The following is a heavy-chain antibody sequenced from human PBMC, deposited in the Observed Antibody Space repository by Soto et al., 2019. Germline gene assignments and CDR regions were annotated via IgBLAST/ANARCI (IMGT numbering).Heavy chain of an antibody. CDR3: ARDPLTKGTVTATFDY. D-gene: IGHD2-21*02. CDR2: ISSSSSYI. V-gene: IGHV3-21*01. Sequence: PGGSLRLSCAASGFTFSSYSMNWVRQAPGKGLEWVSSISSSSSYIYYADSVKGRFTVSRDNAKNSLYLQMNSLRAEDTAVYYCARDPLTKGTVTATFDYWGQGTLVTVSS. J-gene: IGHJ4*02. CDR1: GFTFSSYS.